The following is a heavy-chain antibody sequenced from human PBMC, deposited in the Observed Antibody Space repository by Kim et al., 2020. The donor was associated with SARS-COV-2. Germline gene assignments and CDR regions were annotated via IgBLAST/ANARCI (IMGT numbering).Heavy chain of an antibody. CDR3: AKAIKGYYDSSGYFDY. CDR2: IWYDGSNK. J-gene: IGHJ4*02. Sequence: GGSLRLSCEASGFTFSSYAMHWVRQAPGKGLEWVAVIWYDGSNKYSADSVKGRITISRDNSKNTLYLHMNSLRAEDTAVYYCAKAIKGYYDSSGYFDYWGQGTLVTVSS. D-gene: IGHD3-22*01. V-gene: IGHV3-33*06. CDR1: GFTFSSYA.